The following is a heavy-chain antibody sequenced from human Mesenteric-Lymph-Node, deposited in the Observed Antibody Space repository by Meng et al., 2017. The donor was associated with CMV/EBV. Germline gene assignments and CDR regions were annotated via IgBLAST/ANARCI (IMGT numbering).Heavy chain of an antibody. CDR1: GYSSTSYW. D-gene: IGHD1-1*01. J-gene: IGHJ4*02. V-gene: IGHV5-51*01. CDR2: IYTGDSDT. CDR3: ARLMRDTPRDVLERPIDY. Sequence: GESLKTSCQGSGYSSTSYWIAWVRQMPGKVLEWMGIIYTGDSDTRYSPSFQGQVTISADKSISTAYLQWSSLKASDTAMYYCARLMRDTPRDVLERPIDYWGQGSLVTVSS.